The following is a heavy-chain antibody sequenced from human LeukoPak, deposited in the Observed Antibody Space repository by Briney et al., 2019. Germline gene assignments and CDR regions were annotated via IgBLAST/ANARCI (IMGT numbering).Heavy chain of an antibody. CDR2: INHNNGIT. V-gene: IGHV1-46*01. D-gene: IGHD3-10*01. J-gene: IGHJ4*02. CDR3: ARDLPTGYGSKAY. CDR1: GYTFTNEY. Sequence: ASVKVSCKSSGYTFTNEYMHWVRQAPGQGLEWMGIINHNNGITGYAQNFQGRVTMTRDTSTGTVYMELSSLRSDDTAVYYCARDLPTGYGSKAYWGQGTLVTVSS.